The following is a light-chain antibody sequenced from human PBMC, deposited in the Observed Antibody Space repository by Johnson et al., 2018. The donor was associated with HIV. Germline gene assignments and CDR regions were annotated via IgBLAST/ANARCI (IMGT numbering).Light chain of an antibody. Sequence: QSVLTQPPSVSAAPGQKVTISCSGSSSKIGNNYVSWYQQFPGTAPKVLIYDNSKRPSGIPDRFSGSTSGTSATLFITGLQTGDAADYHCATWDTSLSAYGFGTGTKVTVL. CDR3: ATWDTSLSAYG. J-gene: IGLJ1*01. CDR1: SSKIGNNY. V-gene: IGLV1-51*01. CDR2: DNS.